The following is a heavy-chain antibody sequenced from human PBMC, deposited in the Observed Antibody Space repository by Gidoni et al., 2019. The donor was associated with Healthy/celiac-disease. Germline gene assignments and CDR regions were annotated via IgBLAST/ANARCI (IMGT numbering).Heavy chain of an antibody. CDR3: ARDGGSGSYYNSYYYGMDV. CDR2: MGTAGDT. V-gene: IGHV3-13*01. CDR1: GCTFSSYD. J-gene: IGHJ6*02. D-gene: IGHD3-10*01. Sequence: EVQLVESGGGLVQPGGSLRLSCAASGCTFSSYDMHWVRQATGKGLEWVSAMGTAGDTYYPGSVKGRFTISRENAKNSLYLQMNSLRAGDKAVYYCARDGGSGSYYNSYYYGMDVWGQGTTVTVSS.